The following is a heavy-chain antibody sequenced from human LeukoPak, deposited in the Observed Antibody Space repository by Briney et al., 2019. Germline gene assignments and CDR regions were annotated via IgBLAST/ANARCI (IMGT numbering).Heavy chain of an antibody. D-gene: IGHD3-10*01. CDR2: IYAGDSDT. V-gene: IGHV5-51*01. CDR1: GYTFTTYW. Sequence: GESLKISCKGSGYTFTTYWIGWVRQMPGKGLEWMGSIYAGDSDTRYSPSFQGQVTFSADKSISTAYLQWSSLKASDTAMDYCARGGTMVRGGIYYFDFWGQGTLVTVSS. CDR3: ARGGTMVRGGIYYFDF. J-gene: IGHJ4*02.